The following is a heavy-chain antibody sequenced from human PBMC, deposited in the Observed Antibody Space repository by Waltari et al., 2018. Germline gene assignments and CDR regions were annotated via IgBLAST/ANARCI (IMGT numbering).Heavy chain of an antibody. CDR2: ISYDGSNK. CDR3: AREERGFDY. D-gene: IGHD1-26*01. Sequence: QVQLVESGGGVVQPGRSLRLSCAASGFTFSSYAMHWVRQAPGKGLEWVAVISYDGSNKYYADSVKGRFTISRDNSKNTLYLQMNSLRAEDTAVYYCAREERGFDYWGQGTLVTVSS. CDR1: GFTFSSYA. V-gene: IGHV3-30-3*01. J-gene: IGHJ4*02.